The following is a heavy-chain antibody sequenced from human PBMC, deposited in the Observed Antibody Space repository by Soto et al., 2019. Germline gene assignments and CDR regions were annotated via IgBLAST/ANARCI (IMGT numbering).Heavy chain of an antibody. V-gene: IGHV3-23*01. CDR2: ISGSGGST. CDR1: GFTFSSYA. D-gene: IGHD4-17*01. J-gene: IGHJ6*02. Sequence: QTGGSLRLSCAASGFTFSSYAMSWVRQAPGKGLEWVSAISGSGGSTYYADSVKGRFTISRDNSKNTLYLQMNSLRAEDTAVYYCATSTVTTRFGYYYGMDVWGQGTTVTVS. CDR3: ATSTVTTRFGYYYGMDV.